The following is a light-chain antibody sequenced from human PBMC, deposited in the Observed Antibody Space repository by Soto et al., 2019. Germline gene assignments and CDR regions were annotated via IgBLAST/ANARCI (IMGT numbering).Light chain of an antibody. CDR3: ISYTDRQSYL. Sequence: QSALTHPASVSGSPGQSITISCSGTSSDIGSYDHVAWYQQFPGKSPKLIIYAVSDRPSGVSDRFSGSKSGISASLTISGLQTEDEADYYCISYTDRQSYLFGTGTKVTVL. J-gene: IGLJ1*01. CDR2: AVS. V-gene: IGLV2-14*03. CDR1: SSDIGSYDH.